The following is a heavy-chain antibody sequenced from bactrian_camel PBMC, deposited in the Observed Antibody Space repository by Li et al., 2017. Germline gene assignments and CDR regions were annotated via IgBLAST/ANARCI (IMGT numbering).Heavy chain of an antibody. Sequence: HVQLVESGGGSVQAGGSLSLSCATSGWSMSTTCMGWFRQAPGKEREGVASINDDGVPLYADSVKGRFTISKDSAKNTLYLQMSSLTPDDTGMYICAAAPLGGVISGPGSWLDADEYRIWGQGTQVTVS. V-gene: IGHV3S53*01. CDR3: AAAPLGGVISGPGSWLDADEYRI. CDR2: INDDGVP. D-gene: IGHD1*01. J-gene: IGHJ4*01. CDR1: GWSMSTTC.